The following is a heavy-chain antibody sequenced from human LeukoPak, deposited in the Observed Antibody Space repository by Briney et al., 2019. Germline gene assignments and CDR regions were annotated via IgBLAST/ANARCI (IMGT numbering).Heavy chain of an antibody. CDR2: IYYSGST. CDR3: ARCRGYSYGELDY. J-gene: IGHJ4*02. V-gene: IGHV4-59*01. CDR1: GGSISSYY. D-gene: IGHD5-18*01. Sequence: SETLSLTCTVSGGSISSYYWSWIRQPPGKGLEWIGYIYYSGSTNYNPSLTSRVTISVDTSKNQFSLKLSSVTAADTAVYYCARCRGYSYGELDYWGQGTLVTVSS.